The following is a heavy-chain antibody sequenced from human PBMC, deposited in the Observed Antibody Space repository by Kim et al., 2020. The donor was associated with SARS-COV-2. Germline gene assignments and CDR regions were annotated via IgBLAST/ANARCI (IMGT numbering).Heavy chain of an antibody. V-gene: IGHV3-49*03. CDR2: IRRKAYGGTT. Sequence: GGSLRLSCTASGFTFGDYAMSWFRQAPGKGLEWVGFIRRKAYGGTTEYAASVKGRFTISRDDSKSIAYLQMNSLKTEDTAVYYCTRDRRPTMVRGHDAFDIWGQGTMVTVSS. J-gene: IGHJ3*02. D-gene: IGHD3-10*01. CDR3: TRDRRPTMVRGHDAFDI. CDR1: GFTFGDYA.